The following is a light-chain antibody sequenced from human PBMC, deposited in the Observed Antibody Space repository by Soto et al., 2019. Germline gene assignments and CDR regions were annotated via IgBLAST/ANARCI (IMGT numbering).Light chain of an antibody. Sequence: DIQLTQSPSFLSASVGDRVTITCRATQGISTYLAWYQQKPGKAPKLLIYAASTLQSVVPSRFSGSGSGTEFTLTSSSLQPEDFATYYCQQLKSYPLTFGGGTKVEIK. CDR3: QQLKSYPLT. J-gene: IGKJ4*01. CDR2: AAS. V-gene: IGKV1-9*01. CDR1: QGISTY.